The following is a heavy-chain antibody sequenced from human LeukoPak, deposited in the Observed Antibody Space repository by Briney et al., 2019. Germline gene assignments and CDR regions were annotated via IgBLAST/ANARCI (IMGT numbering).Heavy chain of an antibody. Sequence: TSETLSLTCTVSGGSISSSSYYWGWIRQPPGKGLEWIGSIYYSGSTYYNPSLKSRVTISVDTSKNQFSLKLSSVTAADTAVYYCASTPPGIAVAGDDWGQGTLVTVSS. J-gene: IGHJ4*02. V-gene: IGHV4-39*07. CDR1: GGSISSSSYY. CDR2: IYYSGST. CDR3: ASTPPGIAVAGDD. D-gene: IGHD6-19*01.